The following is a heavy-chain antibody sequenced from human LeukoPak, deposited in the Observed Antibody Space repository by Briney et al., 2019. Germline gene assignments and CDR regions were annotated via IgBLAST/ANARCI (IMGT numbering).Heavy chain of an antibody. J-gene: IGHJ4*02. Sequence: SETLSLTCAVSGGSFSGYYWSWIRQPPGEGLEWIGEINHSGSTNYNPSLKSRVTISVDTSKNQFSLKLSSVTAADTAVYYCARGPNVTTRLYFDYWGQGTLVTVSS. CDR2: INHSGST. CDR3: ARGPNVTTRLYFDY. D-gene: IGHD4-11*01. V-gene: IGHV4-34*01. CDR1: GGSFSGYY.